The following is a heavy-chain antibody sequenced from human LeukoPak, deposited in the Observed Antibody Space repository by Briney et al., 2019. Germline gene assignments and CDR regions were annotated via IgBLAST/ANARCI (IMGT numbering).Heavy chain of an antibody. CDR2: IIPILGIA. CDR3: ASTRTDILTGYPPTPTFDY. D-gene: IGHD3-9*01. CDR1: GGTFSSYA. Sequence: SVKVSCKASGGTFSSYAISWVRQAPGQGLEWMGRIIPILGIANYAQKFQGRVTITADKSTSTAYMELSSLRSEDTAVYYCASTRTDILTGYPPTPTFDYWGQGTLVTVSS. J-gene: IGHJ4*02. V-gene: IGHV1-69*04.